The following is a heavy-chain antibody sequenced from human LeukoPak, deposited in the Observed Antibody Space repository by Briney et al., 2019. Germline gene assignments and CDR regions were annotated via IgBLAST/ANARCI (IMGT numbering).Heavy chain of an antibody. CDR3: ARERRYCSGGSCYGRRAFDI. CDR1: GGSFSGYY. CDR2: INHSGST. D-gene: IGHD2-15*01. Sequence: SETLSPTCAVYGGSFSGYYWSWIRQPPGKGLEWIGEINHSGSTNYNPSLKSRVTISVDTSKNQFSLKLSSVTAADTAVYHCARERRYCSGGSCYGRRAFDIWGQGTMVTVSS. V-gene: IGHV4-34*01. J-gene: IGHJ3*02.